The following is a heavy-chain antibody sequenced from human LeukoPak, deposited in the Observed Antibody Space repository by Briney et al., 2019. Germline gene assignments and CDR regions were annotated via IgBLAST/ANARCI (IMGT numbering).Heavy chain of an antibody. D-gene: IGHD3-22*01. CDR1: GFTFSTYA. V-gene: IGHV3-23*01. CDR3: AKEHLKYANDNRGSFDY. J-gene: IGHJ4*02. Sequence: GGSLRLSCAASGFTFSTYAMTWVRQAPGKGLEWVSSIGGSGVSTYYADSVKGRFTISRDNARNTVYLQLNSLRNEDTALYYCAKEHLKYANDNRGSFDYWGQGTLVTVSS. CDR2: IGGSGVST.